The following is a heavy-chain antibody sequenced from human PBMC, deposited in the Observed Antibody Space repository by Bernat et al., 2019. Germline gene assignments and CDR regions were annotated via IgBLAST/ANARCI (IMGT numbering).Heavy chain of an antibody. CDR3: ARLTVTKTPLDY. D-gene: IGHD4-17*01. V-gene: IGHV3-11*06. CDR1: GFTFSDYY. J-gene: IGHJ4*02. Sequence: QVQLVESGGGLVKPGGSLRLSCAASGFTFSDYYMSWIRQAPGKGLEWVSYISSSSSYTNYADSVKGRFTISRDNAENSLFLQMNSLRAEDTAVYYCARLTVTKTPLDYWGQGTLVTVSA. CDR2: ISSSSSYT.